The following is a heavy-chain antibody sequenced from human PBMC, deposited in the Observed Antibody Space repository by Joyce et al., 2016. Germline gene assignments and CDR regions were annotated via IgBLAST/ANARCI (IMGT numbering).Heavy chain of an antibody. D-gene: IGHD1-26*01. CDR3: ATSMRGSYFFDY. J-gene: IGHJ4*02. Sequence: QVQLVQSGAEVKKPGASVKVSGKVSGDTLTELSMYWARQAPGKGLEWMGGFDPEDGETIYAQKFQGRVTMTEDTSTDTAYMELGSLRSEDTAVYYCATSMRGSYFFDYWGQGTLVTVSS. V-gene: IGHV1-24*01. CDR2: FDPEDGET. CDR1: GDTLTELS.